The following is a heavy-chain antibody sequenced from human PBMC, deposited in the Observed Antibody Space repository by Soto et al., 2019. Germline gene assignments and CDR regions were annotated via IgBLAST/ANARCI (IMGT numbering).Heavy chain of an antibody. CDR2: IYSGGST. V-gene: IGHV3-66*04. CDR3: ASQNPSDFWSGYYYYYGMDV. D-gene: IGHD3-3*01. J-gene: IGHJ6*02. CDR1: GFTVSSNY. Sequence: GGSLRLSCAASGFTVSSNYMSWVRQAPGKGLEWVSVIYSGGSTYYADSVKGRFTISRDNSKNTLYLQMNSLRAEDTAVYYCASQNPSDFWSGYYYYYGMDVWGQGTTVTVSS.